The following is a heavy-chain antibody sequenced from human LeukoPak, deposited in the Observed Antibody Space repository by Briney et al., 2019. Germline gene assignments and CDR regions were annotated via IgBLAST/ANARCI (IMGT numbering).Heavy chain of an antibody. CDR1: GGSISSYY. D-gene: IGHD3-3*01. CDR3: ARGVYDFWSGYLDY. Sequence: SETLSLTCTVSGGSISSYYWSWIRQPPGKGLEWIGYIYYSGSSNYNPSLKSRVTISVDTSKNQFSLKLSSVTAADTAVYYCARGVYDFWSGYLDYWGQGTLVTVSS. V-gene: IGHV4-59*08. J-gene: IGHJ4*02. CDR2: IYYSGSS.